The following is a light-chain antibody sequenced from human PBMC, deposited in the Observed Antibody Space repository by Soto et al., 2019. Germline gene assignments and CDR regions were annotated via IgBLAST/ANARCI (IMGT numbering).Light chain of an antibody. CDR3: QQYNNWPLT. CDR1: QSVSSN. J-gene: IGKJ4*01. V-gene: IGKV3-15*01. Sequence: EIVMTQSPATLSVSPGERATLSCRASQSVSSNLAWYQQKPGQAPRLLIYGASNRATGIPARFSGSGSETEFTLTISSLQSEDFAVYYCQQYNNWPLTFGGGTKVEIK. CDR2: GAS.